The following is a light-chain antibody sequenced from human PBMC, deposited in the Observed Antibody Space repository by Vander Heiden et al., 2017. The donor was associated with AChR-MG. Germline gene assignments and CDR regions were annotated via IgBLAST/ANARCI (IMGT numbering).Light chain of an antibody. J-gene: IGKJ2*01. CDR2: GAS. CDR1: QSVTSSY. Sequence: EIVLTQSPGTLSLSPGERATISCRASQSVTSSYLAWYQQKPGQAPRLLIYGASSRATGIPDRFSGSGSGTDFTLTINRLEPEDFAVYYCQHYHGSPPYTFGQGTKLEIK. V-gene: IGKV3-20*01. CDR3: QHYHGSPPYT.